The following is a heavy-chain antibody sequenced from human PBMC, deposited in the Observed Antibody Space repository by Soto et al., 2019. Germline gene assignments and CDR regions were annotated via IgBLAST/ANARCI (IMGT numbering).Heavy chain of an antibody. D-gene: IGHD3-10*01. CDR2: ISYDGSNK. V-gene: IGHV3-30-3*01. J-gene: IGHJ4*02. CDR1: GFTFSSYA. CDR3: ARDSHYGSGPFDY. Sequence: GGSLRLSCAASGFTFSSYAVHWVRQAPGKGLEWVAVISYDGSNKYYADSVKGRFTISRDNSKNTLYLQMNSLRAEDTAVYYCARDSHYGSGPFDYWGQGTLVTVSS.